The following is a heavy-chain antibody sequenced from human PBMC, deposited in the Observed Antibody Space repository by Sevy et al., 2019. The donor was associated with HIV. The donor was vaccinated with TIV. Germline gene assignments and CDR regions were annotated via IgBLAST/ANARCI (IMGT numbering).Heavy chain of an antibody. CDR1: GFTFSSYA. D-gene: IGHD3-3*01. J-gene: IGHJ4*02. CDR3: AGIFGDLFDY. CDR2: ITGSGGST. V-gene: IGHV3-23*01. Sequence: GESLKISCAASGFTFSSYAMSWVRQAPGKGLEWVSDITGSGGSTYYADSVKGRFTISGDNSKNTLYLQMNSLRAEDTAVYYSAGIFGDLFDYWGQGTLVTVSS.